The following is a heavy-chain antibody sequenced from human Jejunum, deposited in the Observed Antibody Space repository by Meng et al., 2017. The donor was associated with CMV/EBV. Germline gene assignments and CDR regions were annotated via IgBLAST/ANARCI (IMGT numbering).Heavy chain of an antibody. CDR1: GFAFTTYH. CDR2: MFYDGTKR. Sequence: LSCAASGFAFTTYHFHWVRQAPDKGLEWVAFMFYDGTKRTYADSVRGQFTVSRDNSKDTVHLQMDSLRAEDTAVYYCARDNRAFALDYWGQGTLVTVSS. J-gene: IGHJ4*02. CDR3: ARDNRAFALDY. D-gene: IGHD3-16*02. V-gene: IGHV3-33*01.